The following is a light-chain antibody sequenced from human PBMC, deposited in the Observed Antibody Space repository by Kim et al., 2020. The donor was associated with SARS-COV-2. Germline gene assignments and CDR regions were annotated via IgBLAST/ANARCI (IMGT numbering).Light chain of an antibody. V-gene: IGLV1-40*01. J-gene: IGLJ1*01. CDR1: SPNIGAGYV. CDR2: SNV. CDR3: QSYDSSLSGYV. Sequence: QPVTVSLIGRSPNIGAGYVVPCYQHLPTTPPKLLIYSNVNRPSGVPDRFPGSKSGTSASLAITGLQAEDEADYYCQSYDSSLSGYVFGSGTRSPS.